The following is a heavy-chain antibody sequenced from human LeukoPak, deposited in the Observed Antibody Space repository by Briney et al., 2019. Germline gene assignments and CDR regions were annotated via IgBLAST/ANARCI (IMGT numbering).Heavy chain of an antibody. J-gene: IGHJ4*02. V-gene: IGHV3-66*01. D-gene: IGHD1-26*01. CDR2: MYSGGNT. CDR3: AKDRGGIVGDTYFDY. CDR1: GFTVSSSY. Sequence: GGSLRLSCAASGFTVSSSYISWVRQAPGKGLEWVSVMYSGGNTYYADSVKGRFTISRDNSKNSLYPQMNSLRAEDTAVYYCAKDRGGIVGDTYFDYWGQGTLVTVSS.